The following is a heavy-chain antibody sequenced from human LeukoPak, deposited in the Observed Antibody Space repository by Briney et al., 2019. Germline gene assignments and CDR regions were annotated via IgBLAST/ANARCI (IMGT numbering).Heavy chain of an antibody. CDR2: ITGSGDTT. D-gene: IGHD6-13*01. CDR3: AKDLRGPAAGTWYFDL. CDR1: KLTISSYS. J-gene: IGHJ2*01. V-gene: IGHV3-23*01. Sequence: GGSLRLSCAASKLTISSYSMGWVRQAPGKGMEWVSAITGSGDTTYSSDSVKGRFTISRDNSKNTLYLQMNSLTAEDTALYYCAKDLRGPAAGTWYFDLGGRGTLVTVSS.